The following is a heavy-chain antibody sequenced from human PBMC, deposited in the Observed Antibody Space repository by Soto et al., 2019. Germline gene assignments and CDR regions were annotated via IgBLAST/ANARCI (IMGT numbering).Heavy chain of an antibody. CDR1: GGSITSGAYY. V-gene: IGHV4-31*11. CDR3: ARYYFDSSGYSNWFDP. J-gene: IGHJ5*02. D-gene: IGHD3-22*01. CDR2: IHYSGRT. Sequence: SETLSLTCAVSGGSITSGAYYWTWIRQHPGKGLEWIAYIHYSGRTYYNPSLKSRVTISVDTSNNQFSLKLSSVTAADTAVYYCARYYFDSSGYSNWFDPWGQGTMVPVYS.